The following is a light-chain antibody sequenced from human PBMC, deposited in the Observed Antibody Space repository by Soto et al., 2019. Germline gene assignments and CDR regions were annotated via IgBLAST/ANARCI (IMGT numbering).Light chain of an antibody. CDR2: GAS. CDR1: QSISSN. CDR3: QLYSISPTCT. Sequence: IVMTQSPAILSVSPGERVTLSCRANQSISSNLAWYQQKPGQAPRLLIYGASSRATGIPDRFSGSGSGTDFTLTISRLEPEDVAVYYCQLYSISPTCTVGQGTKGDIK. J-gene: IGKJ1*01. V-gene: IGKV3-20*01.